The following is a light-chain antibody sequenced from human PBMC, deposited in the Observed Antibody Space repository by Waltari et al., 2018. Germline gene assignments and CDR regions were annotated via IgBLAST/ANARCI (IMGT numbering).Light chain of an antibody. Sequence: IVLTQSPGTLSLSLGERATLSCSASQSVGRALTWYQQKPGQAPRLLIYGASTRAPCIPERFSGSGSGTDFSLTISRLEPDDFAVYFCQHYLRLPVTFGQGTTVEI. CDR1: QSVGRA. V-gene: IGKV3-20*01. J-gene: IGKJ1*01. CDR3: QHYLRLPVT. CDR2: GAS.